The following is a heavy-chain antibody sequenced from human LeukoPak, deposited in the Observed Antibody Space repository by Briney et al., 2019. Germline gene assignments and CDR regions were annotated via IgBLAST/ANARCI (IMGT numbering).Heavy chain of an antibody. CDR2: ISYDGSNK. CDR1: GFTFSSYA. V-gene: IGHV3-30-3*01. J-gene: IGHJ4*02. Sequence: GGSLRLSCAASGFTFSSYAMHWVRQAPXXXLEWVAVISYDGSNKYYADSVKGRFTISRDNSKNTLYLQMNSLRAEDTAVYYCSREDTAMVIGEGGLGYWGQGTLVTVSS. CDR3: SREDTAMVIGEGGLGY. D-gene: IGHD5-18*01.